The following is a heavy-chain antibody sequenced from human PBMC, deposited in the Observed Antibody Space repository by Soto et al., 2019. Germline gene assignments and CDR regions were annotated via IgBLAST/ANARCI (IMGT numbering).Heavy chain of an antibody. V-gene: IGHV1-18*01. CDR3: AREMVRGVGSDY. Sequence: QVQLVQSGAEVKKPGASVKVSCKASGYTFTSYGISWVRQAPGQGLEWMGWISTYNGNTKYAQKLQGRVTLTTDTSTSKRYMELRSLRSDDTAVFYCAREMVRGVGSDYWGQGTLVTVSS. CDR1: GYTFTSYG. D-gene: IGHD3-10*01. J-gene: IGHJ4*02. CDR2: ISTYNGNT.